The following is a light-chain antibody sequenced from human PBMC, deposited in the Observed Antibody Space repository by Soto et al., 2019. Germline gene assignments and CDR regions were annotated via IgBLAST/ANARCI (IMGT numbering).Light chain of an antibody. J-gene: IGKJ3*01. V-gene: IGKV1-39*01. CDR1: QSISSY. Sequence: DIQMTQSPSSLSASVGDRVTITCRSSQSISSYLNWYQQKPGKAPKLLIYAASSLQSGVPSRFSGSGSGTDFTLTISSLQPEDVATYYCQTYNSAPFTFGPGTKVDIK. CDR2: AAS. CDR3: QTYNSAPFT.